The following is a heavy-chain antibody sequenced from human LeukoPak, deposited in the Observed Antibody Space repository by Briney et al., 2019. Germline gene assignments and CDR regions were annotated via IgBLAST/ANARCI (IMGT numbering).Heavy chain of an antibody. CDR2: ISGSGGST. D-gene: IGHD3-22*01. V-gene: IGHV3-23*01. CDR3: ARVGYDSSGYEGYYFDY. Sequence: GGSLRLSCAASGFTFSSYAMSWVRQAPGKGLEWVSGISGSGGSTYYADSVKGRFTISRDNSKNTLYLQMNSLRAEDTAVYYCARVGYDSSGYEGYYFDYWGQGTLVTVSS. J-gene: IGHJ4*02. CDR1: GFTFSSYA.